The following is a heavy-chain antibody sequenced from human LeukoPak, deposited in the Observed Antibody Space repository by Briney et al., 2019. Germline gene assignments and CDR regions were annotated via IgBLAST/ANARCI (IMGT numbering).Heavy chain of an antibody. D-gene: IGHD6-13*01. Sequence: GGSLRLSCAASGFTFSSYSMNWVRQAPGKGLEWVSYISSSSSTIYYADSVEGRFTISRDNAKNSLYLQMNSLRAEDTAIYYCAKENWYLYNNNWYKTWFDPWGQGTLVTVSS. J-gene: IGHJ5*02. CDR3: AKENWYLYNNNWYKTWFDP. V-gene: IGHV3-48*01. CDR2: ISSSSSTI. CDR1: GFTFSSYS.